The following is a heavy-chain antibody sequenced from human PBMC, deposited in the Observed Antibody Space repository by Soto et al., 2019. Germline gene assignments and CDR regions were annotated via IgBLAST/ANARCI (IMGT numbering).Heavy chain of an antibody. D-gene: IGHD5-12*01. J-gene: IGHJ5*02. CDR3: ASGLGDGYNLRWFDP. Sequence: SETLSLTCTVSGGSISSGGYYWSWIRQHPGKGLEWIGYIYYSGSTYYNPSLKSRVAISVDTSKNQFSLKLSSVTAADTAVYYCASGLGDGYNLRWFDPWGQGTLVTVSS. CDR1: GGSISSGGYY. CDR2: IYYSGST. V-gene: IGHV4-31*03.